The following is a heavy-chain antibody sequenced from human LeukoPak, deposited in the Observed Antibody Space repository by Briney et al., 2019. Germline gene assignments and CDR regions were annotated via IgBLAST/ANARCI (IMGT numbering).Heavy chain of an antibody. CDR3: AKVPSPYYFDY. V-gene: IGHV3-23*01. CDR1: GFTFSSYA. J-gene: IGHJ4*02. CDR2: IRGGVGNT. Sequence: GGSLRLSCAASGFTFSSYAMSWVRQAPGKGLEWVSCIRGGVGNTYYGDSVKGRFTISRDNSKNTLSLQMNSLRAEDTAVYYCAKVPSPYYFDYWGQGTLVTVSS.